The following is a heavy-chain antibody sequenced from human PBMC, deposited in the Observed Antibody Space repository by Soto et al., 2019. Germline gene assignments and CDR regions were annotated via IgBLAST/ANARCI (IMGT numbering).Heavy chain of an antibody. J-gene: IGHJ4*02. CDR1: GFTFSTYA. D-gene: IGHD6-19*01. CDR2: ISYDGGTT. V-gene: IGHV3-23*01. CDR3: ARVIRIAVAGFSDY. Sequence: PVGSLRLSCAASGFTFSTYAMSWVRQAPGKGLEWVSAISYDGGTTYYGDSVKGRFTISRDNSKNTLYLQMNSLRAEDTAVYYCARVIRIAVAGFSDYWGQGTLVTVSS.